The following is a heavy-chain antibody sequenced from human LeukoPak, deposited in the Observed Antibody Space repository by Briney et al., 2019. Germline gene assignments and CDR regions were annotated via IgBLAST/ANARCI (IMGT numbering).Heavy chain of an antibody. J-gene: IGHJ4*02. CDR2: ISSSSSYI. Sequence: GGSLRLSCAASGLTLSSYSMDWVRQAPGKGLEWVSSISSSSSYIYYADSVKGRFTISRDNARKLLYLQMNSLRAEDTAVYYCARRGSGYTEPIDYWGQGTLVTVSS. D-gene: IGHD5-12*01. V-gene: IGHV3-21*01. CDR1: GLTLSSYS. CDR3: ARRGSGYTEPIDY.